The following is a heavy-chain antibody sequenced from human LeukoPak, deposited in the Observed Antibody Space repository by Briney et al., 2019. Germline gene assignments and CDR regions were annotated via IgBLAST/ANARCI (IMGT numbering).Heavy chain of an antibody. Sequence: GGSLRLSCAASGFTFSNYAMNWVRQAPGKGLEWLSYISSYSSDIYYADSAKGRFTISRDNAKNSLFLQMNSLRAEDTAVYYCARDQNDDYGDYVGYFDYWGRGTLVTVSS. CDR1: GFTFSNYA. CDR2: ISSYSSDI. D-gene: IGHD4-17*01. J-gene: IGHJ4*02. V-gene: IGHV3-48*01. CDR3: ARDQNDDYGDYVGYFDY.